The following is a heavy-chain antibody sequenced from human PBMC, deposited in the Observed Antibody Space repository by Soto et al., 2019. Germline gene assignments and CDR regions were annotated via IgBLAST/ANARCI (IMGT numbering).Heavy chain of an antibody. V-gene: IGHV1-18*01. J-gene: IGHJ6*02. CDR3: ARDSSGWYPYYYYGMDV. CDR1: GYTFTSYG. Sequence: QVQLVQSGAEVKKPGASVKVSCKASGYTFTSYGISWVRQAPGQGLEWMGWISAYNGNTNYAQKLQGRVTMTTDTSTSTAYMELRSLRSDDTAVYYCARDSSGWYPYYYYGMDVWGQGTTVTVSS. CDR2: ISAYNGNT. D-gene: IGHD6-19*01.